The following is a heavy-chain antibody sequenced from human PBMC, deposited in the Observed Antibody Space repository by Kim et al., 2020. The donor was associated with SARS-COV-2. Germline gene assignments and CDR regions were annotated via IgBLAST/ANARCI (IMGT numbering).Heavy chain of an antibody. CDR3: ARQGLGTKWDSISAADY. J-gene: IGHJ4*02. Sequence: GESLKISCKGSGYRFSSYWIGWVRQMPGKGLEWMGIINPGYSDVRYSPSFQGHVTISVNKFISTAYLLCSNLEASDTAMYYCARQGLGTKWDSISAADYWGQGTMVTVSS. D-gene: IGHD6-13*01. V-gene: IGHV5-51*01. CDR1: GYRFSSYW. CDR2: INPGYSDV.